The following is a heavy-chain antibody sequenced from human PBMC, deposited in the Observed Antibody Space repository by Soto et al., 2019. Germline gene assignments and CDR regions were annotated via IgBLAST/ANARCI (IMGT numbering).Heavy chain of an antibody. V-gene: IGHV3-30-3*01. CDR2: ISYDGSKK. D-gene: IGHD1-1*01. CDR1: GFTFSSYA. Sequence: QVQLVESGGGVVQPGRSLRLSCAASGFTFSSYAMHWVRQAPGKGLEWVAVISYDGSKKYYADSVKGRFTISSDNTKSTLYLQMRSSRAEDTAVYYCARDPYDDVVRYYYYGMYVWGRGTTVAVSS. CDR3: ARDPYDDVVRYYYYGMYV. J-gene: IGHJ6*02.